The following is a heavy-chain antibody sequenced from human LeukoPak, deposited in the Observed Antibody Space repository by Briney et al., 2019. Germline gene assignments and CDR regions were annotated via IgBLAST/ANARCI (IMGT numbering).Heavy chain of an antibody. V-gene: IGHV1-46*01. J-gene: IGHJ1*01. CDR3: ARKGIAVAWFQH. CDR1: GYTFTNYY. Sequence: ASVKVSCRASGYTFTNYYMHWVRQAPGQGLEWMGIINPSGGSTSYAQKFQGRVTMTRDTSTSTVYMELSSLRSEDTAVYYCARKGIAVAWFQHWGQGTLVTVSS. D-gene: IGHD6-19*01. CDR2: INPSGGST.